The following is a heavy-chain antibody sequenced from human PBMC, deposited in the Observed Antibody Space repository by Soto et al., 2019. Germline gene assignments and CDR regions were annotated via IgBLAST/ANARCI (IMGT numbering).Heavy chain of an antibody. CDR2: IYYSGST. D-gene: IGHD3-9*01. J-gene: IGHJ5*02. CDR1: GGSISSGDYY. Sequence: QVQLQESGPGLVKPSQTLSLTCTVSGGSISSGDYYWSWIRQPPGKGLEWIGYIYYSGSTYYNPSLMSRVTISVDTSKNQFSLTLSSVTAADTAVYYCARVPTDWLSCWFDPWGQGTLVTVSS. V-gene: IGHV4-30-4*01. CDR3: ARVPTDWLSCWFDP.